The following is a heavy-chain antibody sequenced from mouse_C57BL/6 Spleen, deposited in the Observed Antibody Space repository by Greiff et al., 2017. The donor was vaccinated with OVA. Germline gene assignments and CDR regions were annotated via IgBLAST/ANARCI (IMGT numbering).Heavy chain of an antibody. D-gene: IGHD2-1*01. CDR3: ARSYGNYLSYFDY. V-gene: IGHV5-9*04. CDR1: GFTFSSYT. CDR2: ISGGGGNT. J-gene: IGHJ2*01. Sequence: EVKLMESGGGLVKPGGSLKLSCAASGFTFSSYTMSWVRQTPEKRLEWVATISGGGGNTYYPDSVKGRFTISRDNAKNTLYLQMSSLRSVDTAVYYVARSYGNYLSYFDYWGQGTTLTVSS.